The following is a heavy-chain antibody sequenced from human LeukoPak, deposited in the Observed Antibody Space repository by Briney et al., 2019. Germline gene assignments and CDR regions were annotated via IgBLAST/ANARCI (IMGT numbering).Heavy chain of an antibody. J-gene: IGHJ4*02. D-gene: IGHD3-22*01. V-gene: IGHV1-8*01. CDR1: GYTFTSYD. Sequence: GASVKVSCKASGYTFTSYDINWVRQATGQGLEWMGWMNPNSGNTGYAQKFQGRVTVTRNTSISTAYMELSSLRSEDTAVYYCARRVIDYYDSSGSFDYWGQGTLVTVSS. CDR2: MNPNSGNT. CDR3: ARRVIDYYDSSGSFDY.